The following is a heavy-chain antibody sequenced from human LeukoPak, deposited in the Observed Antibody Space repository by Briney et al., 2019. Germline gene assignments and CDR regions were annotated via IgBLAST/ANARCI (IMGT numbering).Heavy chain of an antibody. CDR1: GFTFSASA. V-gene: IGHV3-73*01. CDR3: FRHLYGGEADY. CDR2: IRSKANSYAT. J-gene: IGHJ4*02. D-gene: IGHD3-16*01. Sequence: GGSLKLSCAASGFTFSASAMHWVRQAAGKGLEWVGRIRSKANSYATVYAASVKGRFTISRDDSKNTAYLQMNSLKTEDTAVYYCFRHLYGGEADYWGQGTLVTVSS.